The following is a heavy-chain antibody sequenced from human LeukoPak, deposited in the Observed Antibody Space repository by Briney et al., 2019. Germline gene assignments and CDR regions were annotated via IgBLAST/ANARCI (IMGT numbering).Heavy chain of an antibody. D-gene: IGHD1-26*01. J-gene: IGHJ4*02. V-gene: IGHV1-18*01. CDR1: GYTFTSYG. CDR3: AGDRDRSGSQSY. Sequence: ASVKVSCKASGYTFTSYGISWMRQAPGQGLEWMGWISANNGNTKYNTKYAQNLQGRVTMTTDISTSTAYMELRTLRSDDTAVYYCAGDRDRSGSQSYWGQGTLVTVSS. CDR2: ISANNGNTKYNT.